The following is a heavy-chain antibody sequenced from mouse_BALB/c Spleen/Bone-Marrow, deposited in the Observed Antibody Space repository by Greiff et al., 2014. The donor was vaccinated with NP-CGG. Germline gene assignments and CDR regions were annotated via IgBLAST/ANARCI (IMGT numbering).Heavy chain of an antibody. Sequence: EVQLVESGGGLVQPGGPRKLSCAASGFTFSSFAMHWVRQAPEKGLEWVAYISSGSITIYYADTVKGRFTISRDNPKNTLFLQMTSLRSEDTAMYYCVRDYGYGAMDYWGQGTSVTVSS. D-gene: IGHD1-2*01. CDR1: GFTFSSFA. J-gene: IGHJ4*01. CDR2: ISSGSITI. V-gene: IGHV5-17*02. CDR3: VRDYGYGAMDY.